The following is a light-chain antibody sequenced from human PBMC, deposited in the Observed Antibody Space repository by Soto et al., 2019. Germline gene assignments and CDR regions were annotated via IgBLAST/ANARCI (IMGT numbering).Light chain of an antibody. V-gene: IGLV1-40*01. CDR3: QSYDSSLSAVV. Sequence: QSALTQPPSVSGAPGQRVTISCTGSSSNIGAGYDVHWYQHLPGTAPKLLIYGNTNRPSGVPDRFSGSKSGTSASLAITGLQAEDEADYYCQSYDSSLSAVVFGGGTKVTVL. J-gene: IGLJ2*01. CDR1: SSNIGAGYD. CDR2: GNT.